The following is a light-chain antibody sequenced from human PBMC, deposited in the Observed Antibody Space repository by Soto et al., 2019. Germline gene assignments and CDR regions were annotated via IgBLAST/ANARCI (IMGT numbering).Light chain of an antibody. CDR1: QSISSY. Sequence: EIVLTQSPATLSLSPGDRATLSCRASQSISSYLAWYQQKPGQAPRLLVFGASSRVLGIPDRFSGSGSGTDFTLTISRLEPEDFAVYYCHHYGSSPLTFGQGTRLEI. V-gene: IGKV3-20*01. CDR2: GAS. CDR3: HHYGSSPLT. J-gene: IGKJ5*01.